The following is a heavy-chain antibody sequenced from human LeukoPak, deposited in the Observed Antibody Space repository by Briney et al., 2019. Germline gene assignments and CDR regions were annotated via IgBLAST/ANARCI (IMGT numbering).Heavy chain of an antibody. CDR2: ISAYNGNT. V-gene: IGHV1-18*01. J-gene: IGHJ4*02. CDR3: AREGIRIRARPIDY. D-gene: IGHD6-6*01. CDR1: GYSFTDYG. Sequence: ASVKVSCKASGYSFTDYGISWVRQAPGQGLEWMGWISAYNGNTKYAQIHQGRVTMTTDTSTSTAYMDLRSLRSDDTAVYYCAREGIRIRARPIDYWGQGTLVTVSS.